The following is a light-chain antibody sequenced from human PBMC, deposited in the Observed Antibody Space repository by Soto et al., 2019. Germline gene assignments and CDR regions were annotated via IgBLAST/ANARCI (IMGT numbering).Light chain of an antibody. CDR3: SSYTSSSTLVV. CDR2: EVT. Sequence: QSALTQPASVSGSPGQSITLSCTGTNSDVGGYNYVSWYQQHPGKAPKLMIFEVTNRPSGVSNRFSGSKSGNTASLTISGLHAEDEADYYCSSYTSSSTLVVFGGGTKVTVL. J-gene: IGLJ2*01. CDR1: NSDVGGYNY. V-gene: IGLV2-14*01.